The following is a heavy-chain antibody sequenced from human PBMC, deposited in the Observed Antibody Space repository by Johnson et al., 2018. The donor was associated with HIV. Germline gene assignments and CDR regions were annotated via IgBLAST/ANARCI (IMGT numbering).Heavy chain of an antibody. D-gene: IGHD6-25*01. Sequence: QVQLVESGGGVVQPGRSLRLSCAASGFTFSSYAMHWVRQAPGKGLEWVAFISYDGSNKYYADSVKGRFTISRDNSKNTLYLQMNSLRAEDTAVYYCAYGYSSGWGGLGHAFDIWGQGTMVTVSS. CDR1: GFTFSSYA. V-gene: IGHV3-30*04. CDR2: ISYDGSNK. J-gene: IGHJ3*02. CDR3: AYGYSSGWGGLGHAFDI.